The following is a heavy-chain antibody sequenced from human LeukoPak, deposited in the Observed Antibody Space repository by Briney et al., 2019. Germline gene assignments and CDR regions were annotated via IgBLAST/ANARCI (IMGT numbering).Heavy chain of an antibody. CDR1: AFIFSSDA. CDR2: ISYDGSNK. D-gene: IGHD5-18*01. V-gene: IGHV3-30*18. J-gene: IGHJ4*02. CDR3: AKDLGVWILYSFDY. Sequence: SLILSCAAAAFIFSSDAMQCVSQAEGKVLEWVASISYDGSNKYYADSVKGRFTISRDNSKNTLYLQMNSLRAEDTAVYYCAKDLGVWILYSFDYWGQGTLVTVSS.